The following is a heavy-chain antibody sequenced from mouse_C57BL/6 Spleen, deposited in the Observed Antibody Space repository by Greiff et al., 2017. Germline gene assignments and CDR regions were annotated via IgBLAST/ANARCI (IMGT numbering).Heavy chain of an antibody. D-gene: IGHD3-2*02. CDR3: AKRDSSGYPAWFSD. Sequence: VQLVESGPGLVAPSQSLSITCPVSGFSLTSYGVDWVRQPPGKGLEWLGVIWGGGSTNYNSSLVSRLSISKDNSKSQVFLTMNSLQTDDTAMYYCAKRDSSGYPAWFSDWGQGTLVTVSA. CDR2: IWGGGST. V-gene: IGHV2-9*01. CDR1: GFSLTSYG. J-gene: IGHJ3*01.